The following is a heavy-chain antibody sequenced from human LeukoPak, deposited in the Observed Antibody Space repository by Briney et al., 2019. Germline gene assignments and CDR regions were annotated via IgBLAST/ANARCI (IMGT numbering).Heavy chain of an antibody. CDR3: ARDRLGGWNDG. D-gene: IGHD1-1*01. V-gene: IGHV1-46*01. CDR1: GYTFITYY. J-gene: IGHJ4*02. Sequence: GASVKVSCKASGYTFITYYIHWVRQAPGQGLEWMGIINPNGGTTSYAQKFQGRVTMTRDTSTSTVYMELSSLRSDDTAVYYCARDRLGGWNDGWGQGTLVTVSS. CDR2: INPNGGTT.